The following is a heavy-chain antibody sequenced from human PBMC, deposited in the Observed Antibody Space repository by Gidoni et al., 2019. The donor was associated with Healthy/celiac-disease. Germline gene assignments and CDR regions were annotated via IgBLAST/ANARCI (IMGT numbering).Heavy chain of an antibody. J-gene: IGHJ3*02. CDR3: ARDTWGDYYGSGSPQALAFDI. D-gene: IGHD3-10*01. CDR2: IYYSGST. CDR1: GGSISSGGSY. V-gene: IGHV4-31*03. Sequence: QVQLQESGPGLVKPSLTLSLPSTVSGGSISSGGSYWCWIRQHPGKGLEWIGYIYYSGSTYYNPSRKSRVTISVDTSKNQFSLKLSSVTAADTAVYYCARDTWGDYYGSGSPQALAFDIWGQGTMVTVSS.